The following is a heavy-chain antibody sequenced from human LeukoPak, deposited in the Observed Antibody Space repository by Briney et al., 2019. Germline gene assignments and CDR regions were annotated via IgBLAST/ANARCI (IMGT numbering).Heavy chain of an antibody. CDR1: GFTFSSYI. D-gene: IGHD2-15*01. CDR2: GSSTSSFI. CDR3: ARDYFSRAALLGYFDL. Sequence: GGALRLSCAASGFTFSSYIINWLRPAAGKGLEGVSCGSSTSSFIYYADSVKGRFTISRDNAKNSLYLQMNSLRAEDTAVYYCARDYFSRAALLGYFDLWGRGTLVAVSS. J-gene: IGHJ2*01. V-gene: IGHV3-21*01.